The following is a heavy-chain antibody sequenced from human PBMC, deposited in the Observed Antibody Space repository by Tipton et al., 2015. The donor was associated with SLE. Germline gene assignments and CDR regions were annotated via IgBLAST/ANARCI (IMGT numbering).Heavy chain of an antibody. CDR1: GGSISSGSYY. Sequence: LRLSCTVSGGSISSGSYYWSWIRQPAGKGLEWIGRIYTSGSTNYNPSLKSRVTISVDTSKNQFSLKLSSVTAADTAVYYCARTLYSSGWYDFDYWGQGTLVTVSS. J-gene: IGHJ4*02. V-gene: IGHV4-61*02. D-gene: IGHD6-19*01. CDR3: ARTLYSSGWYDFDY. CDR2: IYTSGST.